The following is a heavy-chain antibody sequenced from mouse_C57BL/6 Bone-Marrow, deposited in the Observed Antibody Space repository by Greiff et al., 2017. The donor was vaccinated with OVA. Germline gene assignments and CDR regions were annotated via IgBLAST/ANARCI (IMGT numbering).Heavy chain of an antibody. Sequence: EVKLEESGGGLVKPGGSLKLSCAASGFTFSSYAMSWVRQTPEKRLEWVATISDGGSYTYYPDNVKGRFTISRDNAKNNLYLQMSHLKSEDTAMYYCARDKGAYYSNYVAMDYWGQGTSVTVSS. CDR3: ARDKGAYYSNYVAMDY. CDR1: GFTFSSYA. V-gene: IGHV5-4*01. J-gene: IGHJ4*01. D-gene: IGHD2-5*01. CDR2: ISDGGSYT.